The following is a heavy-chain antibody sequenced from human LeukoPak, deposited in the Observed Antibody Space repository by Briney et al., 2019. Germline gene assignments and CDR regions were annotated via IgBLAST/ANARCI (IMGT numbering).Heavy chain of an antibody. V-gene: IGHV4-34*01. Sequence: SETPSLTCAVYGGSFSAYYWSWIRQSPGKGLEWIAEINHRGDTNYNPSVKSRVSISVDTSKNQFSLKVTSLTAADTAVYYCARGPTISETGYFDYWGQGTLVTVSS. CDR2: INHRGDT. J-gene: IGHJ4*03. D-gene: IGHD1-1*01. CDR3: ARGPTISETGYFDY. CDR1: GGSFSAYY.